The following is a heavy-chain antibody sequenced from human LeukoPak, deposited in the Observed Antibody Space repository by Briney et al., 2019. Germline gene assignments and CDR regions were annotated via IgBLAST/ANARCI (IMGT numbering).Heavy chain of an antibody. Sequence: GASVKVSCKASGYTFTSYDINWVRQATGQGLEWMGWMNPNSGNTGYAQKFQGRVTMTEDTSTDTAYMELSSLRSEDTAVYYCATQGVPAANYYYGMDVWGQGTTVTVSS. J-gene: IGHJ6*02. CDR3: ATQGVPAANYYYGMDV. V-gene: IGHV1-8*01. CDR2: MNPNSGNT. D-gene: IGHD2-2*01. CDR1: GYTFTSYD.